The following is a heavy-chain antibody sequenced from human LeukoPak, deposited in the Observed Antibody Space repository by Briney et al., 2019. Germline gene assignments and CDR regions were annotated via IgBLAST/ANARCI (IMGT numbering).Heavy chain of an antibody. CDR2: IAGSGSPT. Sequence: GGSLRLSCAASGFTFSDYYMSGFRQAPGKGLEWISYIAGSGSPTSYADSVKGRFTTSRDNAEKSLYLQMNSLSAEDTAVYYCAKTLEASTGNTGGPWGQGTLVTVSS. D-gene: IGHD2/OR15-2a*01. V-gene: IGHV3-11*03. J-gene: IGHJ5*02. CDR1: GFTFSDYY. CDR3: AKTLEASTGNTGGP.